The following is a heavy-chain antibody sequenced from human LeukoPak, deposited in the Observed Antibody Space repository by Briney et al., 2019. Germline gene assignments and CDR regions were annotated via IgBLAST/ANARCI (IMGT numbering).Heavy chain of an antibody. J-gene: IGHJ4*02. V-gene: IGHV1-2*06. D-gene: IGHD5-18*01. CDR3: ASPQNGYSYGYY. CDR1: GYTFTGYY. CDR2: INPNSGGT. Sequence: ASVKVSCKASGYTFTGYYMHWVRQAPGQGLEWMGRINPNSGGTNYAQKFQGRVTMTRDTSISTAYMELSRLRSDDTAVYYCASPQNGYSYGYYWGQGTLVTVSS.